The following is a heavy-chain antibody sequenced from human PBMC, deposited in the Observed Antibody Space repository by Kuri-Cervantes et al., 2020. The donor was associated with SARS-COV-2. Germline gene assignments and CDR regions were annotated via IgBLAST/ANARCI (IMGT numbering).Heavy chain of an antibody. J-gene: IGHJ6*03. Sequence: GESLKISCVASGFTFSNYVIHWVRQAPGKGLEWVAVIWYDGENEYYAGSVKGRFTISRDNSKNTVSLHMNSLRAEDTAMYYCVRGAANYYYMDVWGKGTTVTVSS. CDR2: IWYDGENE. V-gene: IGHV3-33*08. CDR1: GFTFSNYV. D-gene: IGHD3-16*01. CDR3: VRGAANYYYMDV.